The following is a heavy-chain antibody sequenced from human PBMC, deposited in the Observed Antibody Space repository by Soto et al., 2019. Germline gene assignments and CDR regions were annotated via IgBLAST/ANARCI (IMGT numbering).Heavy chain of an antibody. Sequence: ESGPTLVNPTYTCTLTCNISGFLGTAGRMGGSGIGQAPGKALEWLANFFSDVERSYSPSLQRRLTLSSESSGAQVIISMTDMGPVDASTYFCARVNAESSSHYYGLDSWGQGTPVTVSS. CDR1: GFLGTAGRMG. CDR2: FFSDVER. D-gene: IGHD6-6*01. CDR3: ARVNAESSSHYYGLDS. V-gene: IGHV2-26*03. J-gene: IGHJ6*02.